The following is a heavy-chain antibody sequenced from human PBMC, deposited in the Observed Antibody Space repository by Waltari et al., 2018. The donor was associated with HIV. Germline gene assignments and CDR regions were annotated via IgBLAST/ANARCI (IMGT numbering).Heavy chain of an antibody. Sequence: QVQLEQSGAEVKTPGASVKVSCKVSGHTLSAMSMHCVRQAPGKGLGWMGDFDREDNEAIYAAKFQGRVTRTQDASADTAYMERGSLRSEDTAVYFCAAHLEAVPEAVSEYFEFWGQGALVIVSS. CDR1: GHTLSAMS. D-gene: IGHD6-13*01. V-gene: IGHV1-24*01. J-gene: IGHJ4*02. CDR2: FDREDNEA. CDR3: AAHLEAVPEAVSEYFEF.